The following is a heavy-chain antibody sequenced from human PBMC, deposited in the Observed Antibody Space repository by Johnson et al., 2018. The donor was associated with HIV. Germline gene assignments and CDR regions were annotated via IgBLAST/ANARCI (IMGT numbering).Heavy chain of an antibody. D-gene: IGHD2-21*02. V-gene: IGHV3-15*01. Sequence: VQLVESGGGLVKPGGSLRLSCAASGFTFSNAWMSWVRQAPGKGLEWVGRIKSKTDGGTADYAAPVKGCFTISRDNSKNTLYLQMNRLRAEDTAVYYCARAGCGGDCSTDAFDIWGQGTMVTVSS. CDR1: GFTFSNAW. CDR3: ARAGCGGDCSTDAFDI. J-gene: IGHJ3*02. CDR2: IKSKTDGGTA.